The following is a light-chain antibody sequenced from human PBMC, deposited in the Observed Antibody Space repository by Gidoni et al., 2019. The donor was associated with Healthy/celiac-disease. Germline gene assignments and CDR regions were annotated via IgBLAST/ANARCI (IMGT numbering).Light chain of an antibody. J-gene: IGKJ4*01. CDR2: DAS. CDR3: QQRSNWPLT. V-gene: IGKV3-11*01. Sequence: NVLTQSPATLSLSPGERATLSCRASQSVSSYLAWYQQKPGQAPRLLIYDASNRATGIPARFSGSGSGTDFTLTSSSLEPEDFAVYYCQQRSNWPLTFGGGTKVEI. CDR1: QSVSSY.